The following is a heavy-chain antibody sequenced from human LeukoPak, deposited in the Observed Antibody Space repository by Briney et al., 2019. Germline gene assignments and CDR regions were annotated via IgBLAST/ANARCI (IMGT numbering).Heavy chain of an antibody. V-gene: IGHV4-39*07. J-gene: IGHJ6*03. CDR2: IYYIGST. Sequence: SETLSLTCTVSGGSISSSSFYWDWIRQPPGKGLEWVGNIYYIGSTYYNPSLKSRVTISIDTSKNQISLNLRSVTAADTAVYYCARAPRGGIDFYYYYMDVWGKGTTVTVPS. D-gene: IGHD3-16*01. CDR1: GGSISSSSFY. CDR3: ARAPRGGIDFYYYYMDV.